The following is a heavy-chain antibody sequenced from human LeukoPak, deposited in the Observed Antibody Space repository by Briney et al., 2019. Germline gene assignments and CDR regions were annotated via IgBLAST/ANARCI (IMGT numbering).Heavy chain of an antibody. CDR2: INHSGST. V-gene: IGHV4-34*01. CDR1: GGSFSGYY. J-gene: IGHJ5*02. CDR3: ARGPTVVVPAAGGWFDP. Sequence: SETLSLTWAVYGGSFSGYYWSWIRQPPAKGLEWIGEINHSGSTNYNPSLKSRVTISVDTSKNQFSLKLSSVTAADTAVYYCARGPTVVVPAAGGWFDPWGQGTLVTVSS. D-gene: IGHD2-2*01.